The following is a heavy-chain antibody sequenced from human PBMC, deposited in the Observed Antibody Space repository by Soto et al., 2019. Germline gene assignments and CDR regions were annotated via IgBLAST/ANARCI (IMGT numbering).Heavy chain of an antibody. J-gene: IGHJ4*02. V-gene: IGHV3-74*01. CDR3: VRWRDISTGYLDY. CDR1: EFTFSSYW. Sequence: GGSLRLSCAASEFTFSSYWMHWVRQAPGKGLVWVSRIKSDGSITNYADSVKGRFTISRDNAENTLYLQMNSLRAEDTAVYYCVRWRDISTGYLDYWGQGTLVTVSS. D-gene: IGHD3-9*01. CDR2: IKSDGSIT.